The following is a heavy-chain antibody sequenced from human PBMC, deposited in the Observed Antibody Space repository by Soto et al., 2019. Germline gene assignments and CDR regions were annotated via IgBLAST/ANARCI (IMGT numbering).Heavy chain of an antibody. CDR3: ARDLSWGSNWYYYMDV. V-gene: IGHV3-48*01. CDR1: GFSFSKLW. CDR2: IRRGRSDR. D-gene: IGHD7-27*01. J-gene: IGHJ6*03. Sequence: PGGSLRLSCAASGFSFSKLWMSWVRQSPGKGLEWVAYIRRGRSDRDYADSVKGRFTVSRDNARNSLYLQMNSLRAEDTAVYYCARDLSWGSNWYYYMDVWGKGTTVTVSS.